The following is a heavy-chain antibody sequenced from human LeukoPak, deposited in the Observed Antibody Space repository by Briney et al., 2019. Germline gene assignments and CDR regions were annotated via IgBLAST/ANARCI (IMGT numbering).Heavy chain of an antibody. CDR1: GFTFSSYA. CDR2: ISYDGSNK. CDR3: ARGGQPHSFDI. Sequence: PGRSLRLSCAASGFTFSSYAMHWVRQAPGKGLEWVAVISYDGSNKYYADSVKGRFTISRDNSKNTLYLQMNSLTARDTALFYCARGGQPHSFDIWGQGTMVTVSS. D-gene: IGHD2-2*01. J-gene: IGHJ3*02. V-gene: IGHV3-30-3*01.